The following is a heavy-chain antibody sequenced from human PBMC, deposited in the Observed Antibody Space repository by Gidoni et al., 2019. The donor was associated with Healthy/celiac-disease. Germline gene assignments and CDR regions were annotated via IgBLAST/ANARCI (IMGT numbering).Heavy chain of an antibody. D-gene: IGHD3-22*01. CDR2: INHSGST. J-gene: IGHJ4*02. Sequence: QVQLQQWGAGLLKPSETLSLTCAVYGGSFSGYYWSWIRQPPGKGLEWSGEINHSGSTNYNPSLKSRVTISVDTSKNQFSLKLSSVTAADTAVYYCARIYYDSSGHIDYWGQGTLVTVSS. CDR1: GGSFSGYY. V-gene: IGHV4-34*01. CDR3: ARIYYDSSGHIDY.